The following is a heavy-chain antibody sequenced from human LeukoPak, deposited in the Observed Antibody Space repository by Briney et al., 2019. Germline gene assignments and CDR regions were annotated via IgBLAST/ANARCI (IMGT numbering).Heavy chain of an antibody. Sequence: PSETLSLTCTVSGGSISSYYWSWIRQPPGKGLEWIGYIYYSGSTNYNPSLKSRVTISVDTPKNQFSLKLSSVTAADTAVYYCARGGYSSGVFDYWGQGTLVTVSS. V-gene: IGHV4-59*01. J-gene: IGHJ4*02. D-gene: IGHD6-19*01. CDR3: ARGGYSSGVFDY. CDR2: IYYSGST. CDR1: GGSISSYY.